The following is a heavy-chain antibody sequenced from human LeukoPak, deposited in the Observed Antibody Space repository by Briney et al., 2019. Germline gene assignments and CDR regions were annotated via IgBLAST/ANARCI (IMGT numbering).Heavy chain of an antibody. Sequence: SETLSLTCTVSGGSISSYYWSWIRQPPGQGLEWIAYIHSNGYTNYNPSLKSRVTISVDTSKNQFSLKVTSVTAADSAVYYCAKRKGPERGNYDYFDPWGQGTLVIVSS. J-gene: IGHJ5*02. V-gene: IGHV4-4*09. CDR3: AKRKGPERGNYDYFDP. D-gene: IGHD1-7*01. CDR2: IHSNGYT. CDR1: GGSISSYY.